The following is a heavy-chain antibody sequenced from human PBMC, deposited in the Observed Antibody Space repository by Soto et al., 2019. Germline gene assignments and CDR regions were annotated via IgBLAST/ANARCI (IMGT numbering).Heavy chain of an antibody. V-gene: IGHV3-23*01. CDR1: GFTFTNYA. Sequence: EVQLLESGGGLVQPGGSLRLSCAASGFTFTNYARGWVRQAQGKGLKWVSVISGGAGTTNYADSVKGRFTISRDNSKNTLYLQMNSLIAEDTAVYYCAKLVGYTVSKYHSDYWGRGALVTVSS. J-gene: IGHJ4*02. CDR2: ISGGAGTT. D-gene: IGHD5-12*01. CDR3: AKLVGYTVSKYHSDY.